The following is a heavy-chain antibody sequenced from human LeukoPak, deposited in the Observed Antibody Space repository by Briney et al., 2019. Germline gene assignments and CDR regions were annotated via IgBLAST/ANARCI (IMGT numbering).Heavy chain of an antibody. Sequence: GGSLRLSCAASGFTFSSYDMHWVRQATGKGLEWVSAICTAGDTYYPGSVKGRFTISREKTKNSLYLQMNSLRAGDTAVYYCARGGYYYDSSGYYYFDYWGQGTLVTVSS. CDR3: ARGGYYYDSSGYYYFDY. D-gene: IGHD3-22*01. CDR1: GFTFSSYD. J-gene: IGHJ4*02. V-gene: IGHV3-13*01. CDR2: ICTAGDT.